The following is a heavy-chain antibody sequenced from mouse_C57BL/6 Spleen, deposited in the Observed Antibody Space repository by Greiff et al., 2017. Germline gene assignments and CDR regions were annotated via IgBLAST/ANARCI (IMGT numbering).Heavy chain of an antibody. CDR2: IHPSDSAT. J-gene: IGHJ1*03. CDR1: GYTFTSYW. D-gene: IGHD1-1*01. Sequence: QVQLQQPGAELVKPGASVKVSCKASGYTFTSYWMHWVKQRPGQGLEWFGRIHPSDSATNYNQKFKGKATLTGDKSSSTAYMQLSGLTSEDSAVYYWAMGGYYYGSSHWYFDVWGTGTTVTVSS. V-gene: IGHV1-74*01. CDR3: AMGGYYYGSSHWYFDV.